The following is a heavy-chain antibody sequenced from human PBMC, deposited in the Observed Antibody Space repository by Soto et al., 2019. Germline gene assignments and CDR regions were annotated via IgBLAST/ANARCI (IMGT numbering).Heavy chain of an antibody. CDR2: INPKFGDT. V-gene: IGHV1-2*02. D-gene: IGHD3-10*01. Sequence: QVQLVQSGAEVKEPGDSVRVSCEASGYTFTAYYIHWVRQAPGQGLEWMEWINPKFGDTTYAQDFQGRVSMTRDMSISTVYMELSRLTSDATAIYYCARNMDYYYGPGSGNGHGFWGQGTTVTVFS. CDR3: ARNMDYYYGPGSGNGHGF. J-gene: IGHJ6*02. CDR1: GYTFTAYY.